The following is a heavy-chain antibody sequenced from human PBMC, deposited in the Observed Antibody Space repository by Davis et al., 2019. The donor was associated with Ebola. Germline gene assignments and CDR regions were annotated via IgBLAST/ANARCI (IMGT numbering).Heavy chain of an antibody. CDR3: ARDLTNRYDILTTYGMDV. CDR2: ISSSSSTI. Sequence: GGSLRLSCAASGFTFSSYSMNWVRQAPGKGLEWVSYISSSSSTIYYADSVKGRFTISRDNSKNTPYLQMNSLRAEDTAVYYCARDLTNRYDILTTYGMDVWGQGTTVTVSS. J-gene: IGHJ6*02. D-gene: IGHD3-9*01. V-gene: IGHV3-48*01. CDR1: GFTFSSYS.